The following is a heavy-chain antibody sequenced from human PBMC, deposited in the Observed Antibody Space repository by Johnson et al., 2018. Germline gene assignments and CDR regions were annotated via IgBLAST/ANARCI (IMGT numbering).Heavy chain of an antibody. CDR1: GFTVSSNY. CDR3: ASPITYYGNAFDI. V-gene: IGHV3-66*01. D-gene: IGHD3-10*01. Sequence: VQLQESGGGLVPPGRSLRLSCAASGFTVSSNYMSWVRQAPGKGLEWVSGLYSGASTHYADSVKDRFTISRDPPKNRLYLQMNSLRAEDTAGYYCASPITYYGNAFDIWGQGTMVTVSS. J-gene: IGHJ3*02. CDR2: LYSGAST.